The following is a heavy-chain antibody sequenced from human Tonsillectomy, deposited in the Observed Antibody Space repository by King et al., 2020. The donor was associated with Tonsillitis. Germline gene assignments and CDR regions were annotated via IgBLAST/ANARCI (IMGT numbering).Heavy chain of an antibody. D-gene: IGHD6-13*01. CDR3: AKDAWAAAGTAYYFFFLDV. J-gene: IGHJ6*03. V-gene: IGHV3-30*18. CDR1: GFTFSNYG. Sequence: VQLVESGGGVDQPGGSLRLSCAASGFTFSNYGMHWVRQAPGKGLEWVAVISHDGSNKYYRDSVKGRFTISRDNSKDTLYLQMDSLSAEDAAVYYCAKDAWAAAGTAYYFFFLDVWGKGTTVTVSS. CDR2: ISHDGSNK.